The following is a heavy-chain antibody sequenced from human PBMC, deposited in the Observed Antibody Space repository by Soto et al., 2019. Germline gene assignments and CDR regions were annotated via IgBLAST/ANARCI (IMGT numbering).Heavy chain of an antibody. J-gene: IGHJ4*02. D-gene: IGHD5-18*01. Sequence: AETLSLTCAVSGGSISSSIYYWGWIRQPPGKGLEWIGSIYYSGSSYYNPSLRRRLTISVDTYDKQFALMLISVTAPDTAQYYCARKIRGYSYGGFDSWGQGTLVTVSS. CDR1: GGSISSSIYY. CDR2: IYYSGSS. V-gene: IGHV4-39*06. CDR3: ARKIRGYSYGGFDS.